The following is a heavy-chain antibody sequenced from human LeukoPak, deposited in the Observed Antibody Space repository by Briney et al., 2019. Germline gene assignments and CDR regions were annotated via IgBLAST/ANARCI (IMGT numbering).Heavy chain of an antibody. CDR1: GYTFTNYG. J-gene: IGHJ4*02. D-gene: IGHD1-1*01. Sequence: ASVKVSCKASGYTFTNYGVILVRQAPGQGLEGMGGIHNYNGHTNYAKTLQGRVTMTTDTSTSTDYMQMRSLRSADTAVYYCARDPGGTGPYYFDYWGQGTMVTVSS. CDR3: ARDPGGTGPYYFDY. V-gene: IGHV1-18*01. CDR2: IHNYNGHT.